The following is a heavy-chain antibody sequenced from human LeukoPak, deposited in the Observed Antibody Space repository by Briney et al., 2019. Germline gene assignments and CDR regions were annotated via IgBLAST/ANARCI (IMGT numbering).Heavy chain of an antibody. D-gene: IGHD3-22*01. CDR1: GFSFSNYW. Sequence: GGSLRLSCAASGFSFSNYWMHWVRQAPGKGLVWVSRINSDGSSIAYADSVKGRFTISTDNAKNTLYLQMNSLRAEDTAVYYCARDFTPSVYYANSGYYDLWGQGTLVTVSS. CDR2: INSDGSSI. J-gene: IGHJ5*02. V-gene: IGHV3-74*01. CDR3: ARDFTPSVYYANSGYYDL.